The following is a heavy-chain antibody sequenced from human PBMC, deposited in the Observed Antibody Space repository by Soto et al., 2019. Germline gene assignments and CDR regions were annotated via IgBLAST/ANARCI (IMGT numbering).Heavy chain of an antibody. V-gene: IGHV3-33*01. CDR2: IWSDGSNE. CDR1: EFTFSRHG. CDR3: ARERTFGDNKHNYMDV. J-gene: IGHJ6*03. D-gene: IGHD3-10*01. Sequence: QVQLVESGGGVVQPGRSLRLSCAASEFTFSRHGMHWVRQAPGKGLQWVGVIWSDGSNEVYADSVKGRFIISRDNSKNIRDLQMNSLRAEDTAVDDGARERTFGDNKHNYMDVWGAGITVTVSS.